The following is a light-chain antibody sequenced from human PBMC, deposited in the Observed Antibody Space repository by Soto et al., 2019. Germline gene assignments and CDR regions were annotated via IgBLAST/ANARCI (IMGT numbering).Light chain of an antibody. J-gene: IGKJ5*01. CDR2: AAS. Sequence: EIVLTQSPGTLSLSPGERATLSCRASQSVSSTYLVWYQQKPGQAPRLLIYAASSRATGIPDRFSGSGSGTDFTLTISRLEPEDFAVFYCQHYDSLPITFGQGTRLE. V-gene: IGKV3-20*01. CDR3: QHYDSLPIT. CDR1: QSVSSTY.